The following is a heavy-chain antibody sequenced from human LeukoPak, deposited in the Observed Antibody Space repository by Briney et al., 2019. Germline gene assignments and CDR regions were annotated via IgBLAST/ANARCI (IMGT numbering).Heavy chain of an antibody. CDR3: ARDKNTAINYYYYYYMDV. J-gene: IGHJ6*03. CDR2: ISYDGSNK. Sequence: GGSLRLSCAASGFTFSDYYMSWIRQAPGKGLEWVAVISYDGSNKYYADSVKGRFTISRDNSKNTLYLQMNSLRAEDTAVYYCARDKNTAINYYYYYYMDVWGKGTTVTVSS. V-gene: IGHV3-30*03. D-gene: IGHD5-18*01. CDR1: GFTFSDYY.